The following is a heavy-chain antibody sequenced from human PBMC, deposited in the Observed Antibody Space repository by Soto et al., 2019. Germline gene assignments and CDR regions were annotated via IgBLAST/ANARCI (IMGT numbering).Heavy chain of an antibody. J-gene: IGHJ6*03. V-gene: IGHV1-8*02. CDR2: LNLNSGNT. CDR1: GYTFTSYG. CDR3: ARGPILIYCSGGSCSFHYYYMDV. D-gene: IGHD2-15*01. Sequence: ASVKVSCKASGYTFTSYGISWVRQAPGQGLEWMGRLNLNSGNTGYAQKFQGRVIMTRNTSISTAYMELSSLRSEDTAVYYCARGPILIYCSGGSCSFHYYYMDVWGKGTTVTVSS.